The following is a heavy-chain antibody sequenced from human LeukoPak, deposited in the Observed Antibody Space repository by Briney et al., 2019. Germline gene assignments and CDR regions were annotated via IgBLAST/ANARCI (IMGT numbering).Heavy chain of an antibody. CDR2: INPNSGGT. CDR3: ARVNNRYSSSRCDY. J-gene: IGHJ4*02. V-gene: IGHV1-2*06. CDR1: GYTFTGYY. D-gene: IGHD6-13*01. Sequence: ASVKVSCKASGYTFTGYYMHWVRQAPGQGLEWMGRINPNSGGTNYAQKFQGRVTMTRDTSIGTAYMELSRLRSDDTAVYYCARVNNRYSSSRCDYWGQGTLVTVSS.